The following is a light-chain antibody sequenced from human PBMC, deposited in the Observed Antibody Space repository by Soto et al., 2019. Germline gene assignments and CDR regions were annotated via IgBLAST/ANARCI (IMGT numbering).Light chain of an antibody. Sequence: QLVLTQPPSVSVSPGQRVTISCTRSSSNIGPGYDVHWYQQLPGTAPKLLIYGNSNRPSGVPDRFSGSKSGTSASLAITGLQAEDEADYYCQSYDSSLSVVFGGGTKLTVL. CDR1: SSNIGPGYD. CDR2: GNS. V-gene: IGLV1-40*01. CDR3: QSYDSSLSVV. J-gene: IGLJ2*01.